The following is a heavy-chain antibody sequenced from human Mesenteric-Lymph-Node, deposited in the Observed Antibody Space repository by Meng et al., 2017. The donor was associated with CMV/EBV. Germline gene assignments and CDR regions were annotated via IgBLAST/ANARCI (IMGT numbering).Heavy chain of an antibody. J-gene: IGHJ3*02. V-gene: IGHV3-23*01. CDR1: GFTFSSNA. Sequence: GGSLRLSCAASGFTFSSNAMSWVRQAPGKGLEWVSAISGSGGSTYYADSVKGRFTISRDNSKNTLYLQMNSLRAEDTAVYYCAREDDSSGYRGAFDIWGQGTMVTVSS. CDR3: AREDDSSGYRGAFDI. CDR2: ISGSGGST. D-gene: IGHD3-22*01.